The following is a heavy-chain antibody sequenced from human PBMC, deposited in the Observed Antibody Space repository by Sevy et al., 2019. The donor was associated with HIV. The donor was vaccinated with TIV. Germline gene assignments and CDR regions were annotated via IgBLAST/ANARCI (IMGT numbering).Heavy chain of an antibody. J-gene: IGHJ4*02. CDR3: TRGYYYDSSGYSDY. Sequence: GGSLRLSCTGSGFTFGDYAMSWFRQAPGMGLEWVGFIRSKDYGGATEYAASVKGRFTSSSDDSKSIADLQMNSLKTEDTAVYYCTRGYYYDSSGYSDYWGQGTLVTVSS. CDR1: GFTFGDYA. V-gene: IGHV3-49*03. D-gene: IGHD3-22*01. CDR2: IRSKDYGGAT.